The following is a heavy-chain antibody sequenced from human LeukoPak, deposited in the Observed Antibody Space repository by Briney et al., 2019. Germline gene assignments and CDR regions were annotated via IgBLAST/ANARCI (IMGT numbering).Heavy chain of an antibody. V-gene: IGHV3-23*01. D-gene: IGHD3-3*01. J-gene: IGHJ3*02. Sequence: GGSLRLSCAASGFTFSSYAMSWVRQAPGKGLEWVSAISGSGGSTYYADSVKGRFTISRDNSKNTLYLQMSSLRAVDTAVYYCAKDQVNYDFWSGYYGNPNAFDIWGQGTMVTVSS. CDR3: AKDQVNYDFWSGYYGNPNAFDI. CDR1: GFTFSSYA. CDR2: ISGSGGST.